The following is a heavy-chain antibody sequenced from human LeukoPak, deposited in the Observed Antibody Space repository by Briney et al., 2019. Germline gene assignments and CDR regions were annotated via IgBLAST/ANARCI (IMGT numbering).Heavy chain of an antibody. V-gene: IGHV3-23*01. D-gene: IGHD6-6*01. Sequence: GGSLRLSCAASRFTFSNYAMSWVRQAPGKGLEWVSAFSGSGGNTYYADSVKGRFTISRDSSKNTLNLQMNSLRAEDTAVYYCAKGLAARGGSSFDYWGQGTLVTVSS. CDR3: AKGLAARGGSSFDY. CDR2: FSGSGGNT. CDR1: RFTFSNYA. J-gene: IGHJ4*02.